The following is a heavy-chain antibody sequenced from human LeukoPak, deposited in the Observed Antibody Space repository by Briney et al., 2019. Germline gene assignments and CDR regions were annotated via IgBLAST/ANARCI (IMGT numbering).Heavy chain of an antibody. Sequence: GASVKVSCKASGYSFTSYGFNWVRQAPGQGLEWMGWMSAYNGKTNYAHSLQGRVTITADESTSTAYMELSSLRSEDTAVYYCARSLQQGRYYYYMDVWGKGTTVTVSS. J-gene: IGHJ6*03. CDR1: GYSFTSYG. D-gene: IGHD4-11*01. CDR2: MSAYNGKT. CDR3: ARSLQQGRYYYYMDV. V-gene: IGHV1-18*01.